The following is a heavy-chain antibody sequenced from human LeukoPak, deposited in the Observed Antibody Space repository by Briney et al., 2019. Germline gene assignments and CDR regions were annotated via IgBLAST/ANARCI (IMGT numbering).Heavy chain of an antibody. CDR3: ARDQARRTVIAAAGNLDY. CDR1: GFTFSSYW. D-gene: IGHD6-13*01. J-gene: IGHJ4*02. CDR2: INSDGSST. V-gene: IGHV3-74*01. Sequence: GGSLRLSCAASGFTFSSYWMHWVRQAPGKGLVWVSRINSDGSSTSYADSVKGRFTISRDNAKNTLYLQMNSLRAEDTAVYYCARDQARRTVIAAAGNLDYWGQGTLVTVSS.